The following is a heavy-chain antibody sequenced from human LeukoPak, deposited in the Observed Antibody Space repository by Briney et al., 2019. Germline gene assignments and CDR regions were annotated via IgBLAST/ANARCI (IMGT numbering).Heavy chain of an antibody. CDR3: ARDLENGYIDPDDAFDI. Sequence: ASVKVSCKASGGTFSSYAISWVRQAPGQGLEWMGGIIPIFGTANYAQKFQGRVTITADESTSTAYMELSRLRSEDTAVYYCARDLENGYIDPDDAFDIWGQGTMVTVSS. J-gene: IGHJ3*02. CDR2: IIPIFGTA. CDR1: GGTFSSYA. V-gene: IGHV1-69*01. D-gene: IGHD5-24*01.